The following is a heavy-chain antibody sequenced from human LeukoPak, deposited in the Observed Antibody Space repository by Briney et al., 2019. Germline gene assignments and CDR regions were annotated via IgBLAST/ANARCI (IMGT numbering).Heavy chain of an antibody. D-gene: IGHD3-10*01. CDR3: ARGPQLLWFGEFHAEYFQH. V-gene: IGHV3-30*04. CDR1: GVTFSSYA. CDR2: ISYDGSNK. Sequence: GGSLRLSCAASGVTFSSYAMHWVRQAPGKGLEWVAVISYDGSNKYYADSVKGRFTISRDNSKNTPYLQMNSLRAEDTAVYYCARGPQLLWFGEFHAEYFQHWGQGTLVTVSS. J-gene: IGHJ1*01.